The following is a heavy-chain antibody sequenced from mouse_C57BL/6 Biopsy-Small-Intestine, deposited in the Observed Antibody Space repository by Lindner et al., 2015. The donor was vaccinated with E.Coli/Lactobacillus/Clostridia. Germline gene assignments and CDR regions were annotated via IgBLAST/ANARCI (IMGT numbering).Heavy chain of an antibody. Sequence: VQLQESGPGLVKPGASVKISCKASGYTFTTYYIDWVKQRPGQGLEWIGWIYPGSGNTKSNEKFKGKATLTTDTSSSTAYMQLSSLTSEDSAVYYCASGTSMVTTWFPYWGQGTLVTVSA. CDR1: GYTFTTYY. CDR2: IYPGSGNT. CDR3: ASGTSMVTTWFPY. D-gene: IGHD2-2*01. J-gene: IGHJ3*01. V-gene: IGHV1-66*01.